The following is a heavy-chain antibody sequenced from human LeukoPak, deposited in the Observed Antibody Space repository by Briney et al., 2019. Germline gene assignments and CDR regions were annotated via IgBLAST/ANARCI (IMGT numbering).Heavy chain of an antibody. V-gene: IGHV3-21*01. Sequence: KSGGSLRLSCAASGFTFSSYSMNWVRQAPGKGLEWVSSISSSSSYIYYADSVKGRFTISRDNAKNSLYLQMNSLRAEDTAVYYCARDSPWGVRERGFDYWGQGTLVTVS. CDR3: ARDSPWGVRERGFDY. D-gene: IGHD1-26*01. CDR2: ISSSSSYI. J-gene: IGHJ4*02. CDR1: GFTFSSYS.